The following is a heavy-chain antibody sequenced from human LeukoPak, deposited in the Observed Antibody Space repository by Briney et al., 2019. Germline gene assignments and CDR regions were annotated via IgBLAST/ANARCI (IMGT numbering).Heavy chain of an antibody. CDR3: AREPIVARPLDY. CDR1: GFTFSSYT. D-gene: IGHD6-6*01. CDR2: IISTSSAI. Sequence: GGSLRLSCAASGFTFSSYTMNWVRQAPGKGLEWVSYIISTSSAIYYADSVKGRFTISRDNAKNSLYLQMNSLRAEDTGVYYCAREPIVARPLDYWGQGTLVTVSS. V-gene: IGHV3-48*01. J-gene: IGHJ4*02.